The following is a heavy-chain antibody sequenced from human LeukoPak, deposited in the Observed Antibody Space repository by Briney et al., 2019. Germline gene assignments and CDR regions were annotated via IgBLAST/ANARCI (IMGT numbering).Heavy chain of an antibody. D-gene: IGHD4-11*01. J-gene: IGHJ5*02. CDR1: GYTFTSYG. CDR3: ARDRGTVTTPGWFDP. V-gene: IGHV1-18*01. Sequence: AASVKVSCKASGYTFTSYGISWVRQAPGQGLEWMGWISAYNGNTNYAQKLQGRVTMTTDTSTRTAYMELRSLRSDDTAVYSCARDRGTVTTPGWFDPWGQGTLVTVSS. CDR2: ISAYNGNT.